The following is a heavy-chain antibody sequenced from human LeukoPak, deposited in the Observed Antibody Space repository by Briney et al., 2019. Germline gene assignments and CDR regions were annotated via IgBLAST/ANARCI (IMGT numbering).Heavy chain of an antibody. CDR2: INHSGST. Sequence: PSETLSLTCAVYGGSFSGYYWSWIRQPPGKGLEWIGEINHSGSTNYNPSLKSRVTISVDTSKNQFSLKLSSVTAADTAVYYCARCLVFDDSDSSGYRFDYWGQGTLVTVSS. J-gene: IGHJ4*02. CDR3: ARCLVFDDSDSSGYRFDY. CDR1: GGSFSGYY. V-gene: IGHV4-34*01. D-gene: IGHD3-22*01.